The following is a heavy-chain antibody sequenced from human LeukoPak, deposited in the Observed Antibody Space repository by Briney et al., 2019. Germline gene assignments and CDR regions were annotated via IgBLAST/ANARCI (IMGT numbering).Heavy chain of an antibody. J-gene: IGHJ4*02. D-gene: IGHD1-26*01. Sequence: ASEKVSCKASGYTFTSYYMHWVRQAPGQGLEWMGIINPSGGSTSYAQKFQGRVTMTRDMSTSTVYMELSSLRSEDTAGYYCAREVRELRIFDYWGQGTLVTVSS. CDR2: INPSGGST. CDR1: GYTFTSYY. CDR3: AREVRELRIFDY. V-gene: IGHV1-46*01.